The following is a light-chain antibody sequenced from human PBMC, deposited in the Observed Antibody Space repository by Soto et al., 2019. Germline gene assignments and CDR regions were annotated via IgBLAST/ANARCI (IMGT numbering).Light chain of an antibody. J-gene: IGLJ1*01. V-gene: IGLV2-14*01. CDR2: DVT. CDR1: NSDVGGYKY. Sequence: QSALTQPASVSESPGQSITISCTGSNSDVGGYKYVSWYQQHPGKAPKLLIYDVTNRPSGVSNRFSGSKSGYTASLTISGLQSEDEADYYCSSYTSFKTLVFGTGTKLTVL. CDR3: SSYTSFKTLV.